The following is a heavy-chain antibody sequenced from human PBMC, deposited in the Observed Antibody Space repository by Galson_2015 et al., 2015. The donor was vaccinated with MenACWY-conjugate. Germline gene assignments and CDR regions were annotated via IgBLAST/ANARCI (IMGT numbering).Heavy chain of an antibody. V-gene: IGHV3-74*03. J-gene: IGHJ4*02. D-gene: IGHD3-10*01. Sequence: SLRLSCAASGFTFSSYWMHWVRHPPGKGLVWVSRINGAGSRAEYADSVEGRFTISRDNAKNTLFLQMNSLRVEDTGVYYCARIWFGEVLEVDGWGQGTLVTVSP. CDR2: INGAGSRA. CDR3: ARIWFGEVLEVDG. CDR1: GFTFSSYW.